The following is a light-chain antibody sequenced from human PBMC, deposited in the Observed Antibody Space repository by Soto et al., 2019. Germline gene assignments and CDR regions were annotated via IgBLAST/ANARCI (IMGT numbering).Light chain of an antibody. V-gene: IGKV3-15*01. Sequence: EIVLTQSPGTLSLSPGERATLSCLASQSVSSNLAWYQQKPGQAPRLLIYGASTRATGVPVRFSGSGSGTEFTLTINSLQSEDFAVYYCQRYNNWPLTFGGGTKVDIK. J-gene: IGKJ4*01. CDR1: QSVSSN. CDR2: GAS. CDR3: QRYNNWPLT.